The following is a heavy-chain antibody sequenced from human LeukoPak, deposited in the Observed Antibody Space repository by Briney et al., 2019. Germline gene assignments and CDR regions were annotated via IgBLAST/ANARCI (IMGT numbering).Heavy chain of an antibody. V-gene: IGHV3-30*02. D-gene: IGHD4-23*01. CDR3: AKGYGGSHFDY. Sequence: GGSLRLSCAASGFTFSSYGMHWVRQAPGKGLEWVAFIRYDESNQYYADSVKGRFTISRDNSKSTLHLQMNSLKVEDTAVYYCAKGYGGSHFDYWGQGALVAVSS. CDR2: IRYDESNQ. CDR1: GFTFSSYG. J-gene: IGHJ4*02.